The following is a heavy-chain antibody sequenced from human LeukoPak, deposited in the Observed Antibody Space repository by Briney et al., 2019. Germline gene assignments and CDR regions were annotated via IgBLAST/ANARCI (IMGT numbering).Heavy chain of an antibody. J-gene: IGHJ4*02. CDR3: ARHLSNDQDYYFDY. Sequence: PSETLSLTCTVSGGSIRSYYWSWIRQPPGKGLEWIAHIHDSGSTSYNPSLKSRLTMSVDTSKNQFSLRLSSVTAADTAVYYCARHLSNDQDYYFDYWGQGTLVTVSS. CDR2: IHDSGST. V-gene: IGHV4-59*08. CDR1: GGSIRSYY. D-gene: IGHD2-2*01.